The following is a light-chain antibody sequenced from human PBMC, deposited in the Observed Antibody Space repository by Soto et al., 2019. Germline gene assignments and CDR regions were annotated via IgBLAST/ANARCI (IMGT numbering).Light chain of an antibody. J-gene: IGKJ5*01. CDR3: QQYNNCSLIT. CDR2: AAS. V-gene: IGKV3-15*01. CDR1: QSIGSN. Sequence: EIVMTQSPATLSVSPGERATLSCRTSQSIGSNLDWYQQKPGQAPRLLIYAASTRATGIPARFSGSGSGTEFTLTISSLQSEDSAFYYCQQYNNCSLITFGQGTRLEIK.